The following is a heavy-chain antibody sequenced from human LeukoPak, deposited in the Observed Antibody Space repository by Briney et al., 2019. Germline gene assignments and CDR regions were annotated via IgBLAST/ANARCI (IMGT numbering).Heavy chain of an antibody. CDR3: AREVSEGFDF. V-gene: IGHV3-21*01. Sequence: GGSLRLSCTASGFTFSGYSMNWIRQAPGKGLEWVSSFGTRSTSVYHAGSVKSRFAISRDNAKNSLYLQMNSLRAEDTALYYCAREVSEGFDFWGQGTLVTVSS. CDR1: GFTFSGYS. J-gene: IGHJ4*02. D-gene: IGHD3-22*01. CDR2: FGTRSTSV.